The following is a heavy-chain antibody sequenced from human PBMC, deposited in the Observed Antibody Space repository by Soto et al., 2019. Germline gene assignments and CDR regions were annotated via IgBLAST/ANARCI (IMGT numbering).Heavy chain of an antibody. Sequence: QVQMVQSGAEVKKPGASVKVSCKASGYTFTSYYMHWVRQAPGQGLEWMGIINPSGGSTTYAQKFQGRVTMTRDTSTSTVYMELSSLRFEDTAVYYCARDGDFWRWDYWGRGTQVTVSS. D-gene: IGHD3-3*01. CDR2: INPSGGST. CDR3: ARDGDFWRWDY. J-gene: IGHJ4*02. CDR1: GYTFTSYY. V-gene: IGHV1-46*01.